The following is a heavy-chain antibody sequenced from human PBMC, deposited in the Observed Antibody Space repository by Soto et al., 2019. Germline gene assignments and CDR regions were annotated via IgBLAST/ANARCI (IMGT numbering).Heavy chain of an antibody. D-gene: IGHD2-15*01. V-gene: IGHV3-23*01. J-gene: IGHJ4*02. CDR1: GFTFSSYA. CDR2: ISGSGGST. CDR3: AKGPEVVVAATRWYYFDY. Sequence: EVQLLESGGGLVQPGGSLRLSCAASGFTFSSYAMSWVRQAPGKGLEWVSAISGSGGSTYYADSVKGRFTISRDNSKNTLYLQMHSLRAEDTAVYYCAKGPEVVVAATRWYYFDYWGQGTLVTVSS.